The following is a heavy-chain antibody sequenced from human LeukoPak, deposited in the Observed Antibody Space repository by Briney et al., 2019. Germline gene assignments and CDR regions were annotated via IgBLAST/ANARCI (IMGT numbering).Heavy chain of an antibody. Sequence: PGGSLRLSCAASGFTFSDYYMSWVRQAPGKGLEWVSYISSSSSYTNYADSVKGGFTISRDNAKNSLYLQMNSLRAEDTAVYYCARVHYDILTGYSPHFDYWGQETLVTVSS. D-gene: IGHD3-9*01. CDR1: GFTFSDYY. J-gene: IGHJ4*02. CDR2: ISSSSSYT. V-gene: IGHV3-11*05. CDR3: ARVHYDILTGYSPHFDY.